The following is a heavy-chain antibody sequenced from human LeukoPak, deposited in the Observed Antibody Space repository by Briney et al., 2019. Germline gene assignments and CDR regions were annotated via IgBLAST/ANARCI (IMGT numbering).Heavy chain of an antibody. J-gene: IGHJ4*02. CDR3: ARGPHSRSWPDIPRDY. CDR2: INPNSGGT. CDR1: GYTFTGYY. D-gene: IGHD1-26*01. Sequence: GASVKVSCKASGYTFTGYYMHWVRQAPRQGLEWMGLINPNSGGTNYAQKFQGWVTMTRDTSISTAYMELSRLRSDDTAVYYCARGPHSRSWPDIPRDYWGQGTLVTVSS. V-gene: IGHV1-2*04.